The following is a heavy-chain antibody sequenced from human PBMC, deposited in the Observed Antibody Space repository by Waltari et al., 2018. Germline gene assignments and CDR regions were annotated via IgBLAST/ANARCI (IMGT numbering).Heavy chain of an antibody. Sequence: QVQLVQSGAEVKKPGASVKVSCKASGYTFTSYYMNWVRQAPGQGLEWMGIINPSGGSTTYARNFQGRVTMTRDTSTSTVYMELSSLRSDDTAVYYCARARSRSDYFDYWGQGTLVTVSS. CDR3: ARARSRSDYFDY. CDR1: GYTFTSYY. J-gene: IGHJ4*02. V-gene: IGHV1-46*01. CDR2: INPSGGST.